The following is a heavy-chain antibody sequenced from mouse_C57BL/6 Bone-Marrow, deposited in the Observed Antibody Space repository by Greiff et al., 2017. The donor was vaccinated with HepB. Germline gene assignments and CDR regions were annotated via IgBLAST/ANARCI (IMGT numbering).Heavy chain of an antibody. CDR2: IYPRSGNT. CDR1: GYTFTSYG. CDR3: AIGFFDWYFDV. V-gene: IGHV1-81*01. D-gene: IGHD2-14*01. J-gene: IGHJ1*03. Sequence: QVQLQQSGAELVRPGASVKLSCKASGYTFTSYGISWVKQRTGQGLEWIGEIYPRSGNTYYNEKFKGKATLTADKSSSTAYMELRSLTSEDSAVYFYAIGFFDWYFDVWCTGTTITVSS.